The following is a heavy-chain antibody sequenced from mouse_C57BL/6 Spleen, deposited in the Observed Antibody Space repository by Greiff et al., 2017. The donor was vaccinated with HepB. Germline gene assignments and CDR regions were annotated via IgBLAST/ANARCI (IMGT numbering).Heavy chain of an antibody. CDR3: ARGSRWYFDV. J-gene: IGHJ1*03. Sequence: VQLKQSGPGLVKPSQSLSLTCSVTGYSITSGYYWNWIRQFPGNKLEWMGYISYDGSNNYNPSLKNRISITRDTSKNQFFLKLNSVTTEDTATYYWARGSRWYFDVWGTGTTVTVSS. CDR1: GYSITSGYY. CDR2: ISYDGSN. V-gene: IGHV3-6*01.